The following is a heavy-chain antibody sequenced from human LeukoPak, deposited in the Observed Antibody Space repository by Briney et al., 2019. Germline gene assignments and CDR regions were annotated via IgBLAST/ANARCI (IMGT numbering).Heavy chain of an antibody. CDR3: VRDSGSSYGYYFLH. CDR1: GFTFNSYS. V-gene: IGHV3-21*01. Sequence: AGGSLRLSCAASGFTFNSYSMYWVRQAPGKGLEWVSSISSSSSHMFYADSVKGRFSTSRDNTNNSLYLQINSLRAEGTAVYYCVRDSGSSYGYYFLHWGQGTLVTVSS. J-gene: IGHJ1*01. CDR2: ISSSSSHM. D-gene: IGHD1-26*01.